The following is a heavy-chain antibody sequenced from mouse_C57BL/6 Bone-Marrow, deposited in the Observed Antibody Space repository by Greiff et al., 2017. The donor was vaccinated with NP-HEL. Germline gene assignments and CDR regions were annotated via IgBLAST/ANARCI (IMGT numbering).Heavy chain of an antibody. V-gene: IGHV1-76*01. CDR1: GYTFTDYY. CDR3: ARGGNWEIFAY. CDR2: IYPGSGNT. Sequence: VQLQQSGAELVRPGASVKLSCKASGYTFTDYYINWVKQRPGQGLEWIARIYPGSGNTYYNEKFKGKATLTAEKSSSTAYMQLSSLTSEDSAVYFCARGGNWEIFAYWGQGTLVTVSA. J-gene: IGHJ3*01. D-gene: IGHD4-1*01.